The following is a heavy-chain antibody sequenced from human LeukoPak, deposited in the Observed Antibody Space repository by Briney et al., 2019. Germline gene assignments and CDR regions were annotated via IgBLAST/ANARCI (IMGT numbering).Heavy chain of an antibody. Sequence: PGGSLRLPCAASGFTFSSYSMNWVRQAPGKGLEWVSSISSSSSYIYYADSVKGRFTISRDNAKNSLYLQMNSLRAEDTAVYYCAREGITGTTSPGDYWGQGTLATVSS. V-gene: IGHV3-21*01. CDR2: ISSSSSYI. CDR3: AREGITGTTSPGDY. CDR1: GFTFSSYS. J-gene: IGHJ4*02. D-gene: IGHD1-20*01.